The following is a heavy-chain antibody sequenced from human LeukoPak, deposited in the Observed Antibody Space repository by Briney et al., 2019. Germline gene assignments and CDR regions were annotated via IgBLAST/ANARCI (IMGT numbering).Heavy chain of an antibody. CDR3: ARASGRFNAFDI. CDR2: IYHSGST. Sequence: PSQTLSLTCAVSGGSISSGGYSWSWIPQPPGKGLEWIGYIYHSGSTYYNPSLKSRVTVSVDRSKNQFSLKLSSVTAADTAVYYCARASGRFNAFDIWGQGTMVTVSS. CDR1: GGSISSGGYS. J-gene: IGHJ3*02. V-gene: IGHV4-30-2*01. D-gene: IGHD3-10*01.